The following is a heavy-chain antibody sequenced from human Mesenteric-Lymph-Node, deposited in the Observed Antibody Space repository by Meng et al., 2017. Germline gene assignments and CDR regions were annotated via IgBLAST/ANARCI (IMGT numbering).Heavy chain of an antibody. CDR3: AGGREAR. CDR2: INWKSEI. CDR1: GFIFDDHA. V-gene: IGHV3-9*01. D-gene: IGHD1-26*01. Sequence: SLKISCIASGFIFDDHAMHWVRQAPGKGLEWVSRINWKSEIDYADSVKGRFTISRDNAKNSLYLQMNSLRAEDTALYYCAGGREARWGQGTLVTVSS. J-gene: IGHJ4*02.